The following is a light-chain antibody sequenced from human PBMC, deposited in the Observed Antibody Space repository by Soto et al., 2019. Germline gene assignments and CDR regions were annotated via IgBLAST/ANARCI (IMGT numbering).Light chain of an antibody. Sequence: EIVLTQSPGTLSLSPGDRATLSCRASQSISSTYLAWYQQKPGQAPRLLIYGASSRATGIPDRFSGSGSGTDFTLTISRLEPEDFAVYYCQQYGSSPLFTFCPGTKVDIK. V-gene: IGKV3-20*01. CDR2: GAS. CDR1: QSISSTY. J-gene: IGKJ3*01. CDR3: QQYGSSPLFT.